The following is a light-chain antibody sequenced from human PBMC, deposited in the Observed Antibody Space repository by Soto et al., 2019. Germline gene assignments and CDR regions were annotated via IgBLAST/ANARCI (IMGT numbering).Light chain of an antibody. CDR2: EVT. Sequence: QSVLTQPASVSGSPGQSITISCTRTNSDVGSFNFVSWYQQHPGKAPKVMIYEVTRRPSGVSDRFSGSKSGDTASLTISGLQAEDEADYICCSDAGRSTYVFGPGTKVTVL. CDR1: NSDVGSFNF. J-gene: IGLJ1*01. CDR3: CSDAGRSTYV. V-gene: IGLV2-23*02.